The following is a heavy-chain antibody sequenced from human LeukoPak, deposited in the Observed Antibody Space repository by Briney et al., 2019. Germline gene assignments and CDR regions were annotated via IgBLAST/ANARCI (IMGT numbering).Heavy chain of an antibody. CDR2: ISSSSRTK. CDR3: AKGGVPAAIPY. V-gene: IGHV3-48*01. CDR1: GFTFSGYS. D-gene: IGHD2-2*02. Sequence: GGSLRLSCAASGFTFSGYSMIWVRQAPGKGLEWLSYISSSSRTKYYADSVEGRFTISRDNAKKSLYLQMNSLRAEDTAVYYCAKGGVPAAIPYWGQGTLVTVSS. J-gene: IGHJ4*02.